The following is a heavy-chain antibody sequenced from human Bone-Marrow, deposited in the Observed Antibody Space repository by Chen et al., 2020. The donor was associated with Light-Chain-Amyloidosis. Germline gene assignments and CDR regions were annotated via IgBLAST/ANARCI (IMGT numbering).Heavy chain of an antibody. V-gene: IGHV1-2*02. CDR1: GYSFTGYY. J-gene: IGHJ4*02. CDR3: AIRSYYDYVWGRFDY. Sequence: QVQLVQSGAEVKTPGASVKVSCTASGYSFTGYYIHWVRQAPGQGLEWMGWINPHSGGTYSAQNFRGRVTMTRDTSISTAYMELSRLTSDDTAVYYCAIRSYYDYVWGRFDYWGQGTLVTVSS. CDR2: INPHSGGT. D-gene: IGHD3-16*01.